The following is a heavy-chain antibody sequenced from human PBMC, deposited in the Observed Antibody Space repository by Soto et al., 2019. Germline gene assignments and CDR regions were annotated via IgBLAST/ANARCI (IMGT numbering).Heavy chain of an antibody. J-gene: IGHJ6*02. D-gene: IGHD3-22*01. Sequence: PSETLSLTCTVSGDSITSGESYWSWIRQPPGKGLEWIGYIYYSGSTYYNPSLKSRISISVDTSKNQFSLKLRSVTAADTAVYYCARDLATMPVLYESRPTDYGMDFWGQGTTVPVSS. CDR1: GDSITSGESY. V-gene: IGHV4-30-4*01. CDR2: IYYSGST. CDR3: ARDLATMPVLYESRPTDYGMDF.